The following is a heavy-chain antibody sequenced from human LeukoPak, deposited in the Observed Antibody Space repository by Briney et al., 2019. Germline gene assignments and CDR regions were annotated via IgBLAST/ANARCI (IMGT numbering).Heavy chain of an antibody. CDR3: ASRSSGSYNY. V-gene: IGHV3-64*01. J-gene: IGHJ4*02. CDR2: ITTNGGST. D-gene: IGHD1-26*01. Sequence: GGSLRLSRAASGFTFGSYGMHWVRQAPGKGLEYVSAITTNGGSTYYANSVKGRFTISRDNSKNTLFLQMGSLRAEDMAVYYCASRSSGSYNYWGQGTLVTVSS. CDR1: GFTFGSYG.